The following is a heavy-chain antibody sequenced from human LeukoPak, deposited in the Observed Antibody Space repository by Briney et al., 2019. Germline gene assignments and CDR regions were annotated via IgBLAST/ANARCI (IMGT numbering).Heavy chain of an antibody. CDR3: ARILMTYYYGSGSRGGFDY. Sequence: SQTLSLTCAVYGGSFSGYYWSWIRQPPGKGLEGSGEINHSRSTNYNPSLKSRVTISVDTSKTQFSLKLSSVTAADTAVYYCARILMTYYYGSGSRGGFDYWGQGTLVTVSS. CDR1: GGSFSGYY. J-gene: IGHJ4*02. V-gene: IGHV4-34*01. D-gene: IGHD3-10*01. CDR2: INHSRST.